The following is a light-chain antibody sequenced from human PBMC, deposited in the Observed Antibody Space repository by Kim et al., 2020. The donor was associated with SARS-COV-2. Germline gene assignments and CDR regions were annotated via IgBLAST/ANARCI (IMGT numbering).Light chain of an antibody. Sequence: RVTISCSRSSSNIGSNTVNWYQQLPGTAPKLLIYSNNQRPSGVPDRFSGSKSGTSASLAISGLQSEDEADYYCAAWDDSLNGLYVFGTGTKVTVL. CDR3: AAWDDSLNGLYV. V-gene: IGLV1-44*01. CDR1: SSNIGSNT. CDR2: SNN. J-gene: IGLJ1*01.